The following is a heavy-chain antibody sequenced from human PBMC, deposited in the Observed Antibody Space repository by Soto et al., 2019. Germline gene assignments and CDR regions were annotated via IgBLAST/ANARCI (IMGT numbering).Heavy chain of an antibody. J-gene: IGHJ4*02. CDR2: INHSGST. CDR3: ARTIVVVVAATLGFDY. Sequence: QVQLQQWDAGLLKPSETLSLTFAVYGGSFSGYYWSWIRQPPGKGLEWIGEINHSGSTNYNPSLKSRVTISVDTSKNQFSLKLSSVTAADTAVYYCARTIVVVVAATLGFDYWGQGTLVTVSS. D-gene: IGHD2-15*01. CDR1: GGSFSGYY. V-gene: IGHV4-34*01.